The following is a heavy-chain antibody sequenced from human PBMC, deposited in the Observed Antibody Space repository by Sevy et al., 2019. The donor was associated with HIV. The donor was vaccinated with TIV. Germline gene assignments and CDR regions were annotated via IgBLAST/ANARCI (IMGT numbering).Heavy chain of an antibody. V-gene: IGHV4-59*01. CDR3: ARDNFHDYGDYGLGE. CDR2: IYYNGST. CDR1: GGPISSYY. J-gene: IGHJ4*02. Sequence: SETLSLTCTVSGGPISSYYWSWIRQPPGKGLEWIGYIYYNGSTNYNPTLKSRVTISVDTSKNQFSLKLSSVTAADTAVYYCARDNFHDYGDYGLGEWGQGTLVTVSS. D-gene: IGHD4-17*01.